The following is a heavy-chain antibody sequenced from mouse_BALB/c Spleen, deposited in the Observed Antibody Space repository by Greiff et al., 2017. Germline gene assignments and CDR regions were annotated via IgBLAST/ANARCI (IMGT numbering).Heavy chain of an antibody. CDR2: ISSGGST. Sequence: DVMLVESGGGLVKPGGSLKLSCAASGFTFSSYAMSWVRQTPEKRLEWVASISSGGSTYYPDSVKGRFTISRDNARNILYLQMSSLRSEDTAMYYCARYLYYYAMDYWGQGTSVTVSS. CDR3: ARYLYYYAMDY. V-gene: IGHV5-6-5*01. D-gene: IGHD5-1*01. CDR1: GFTFSSYA. J-gene: IGHJ4*01.